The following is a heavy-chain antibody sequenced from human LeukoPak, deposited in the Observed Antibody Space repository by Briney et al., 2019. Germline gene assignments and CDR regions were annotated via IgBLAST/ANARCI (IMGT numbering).Heavy chain of an antibody. CDR2: IYSIGSP. CDR1: GDSISSYY. V-gene: IGHV4-59*01. J-gene: IGHJ5*01. Sequence: SETLSLTCTVSGDSISSYYWSWIRQPPGKGLEWIGYIYSIGSPNYNSSLKSRVTMSVDTSKNQFSLKLSSVTAADTAVYYCARDRHDSSGYYYDSWGPGTLVTVSS. D-gene: IGHD3-22*01. CDR3: ARDRHDSSGYYYDS.